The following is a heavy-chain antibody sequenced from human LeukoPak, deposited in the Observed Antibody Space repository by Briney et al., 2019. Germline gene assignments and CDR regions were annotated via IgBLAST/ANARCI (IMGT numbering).Heavy chain of an antibody. V-gene: IGHV3-23*01. CDR2: ISGSGGST. CDR3: AKGEGDDFLSEAFDI. J-gene: IGHJ3*02. D-gene: IGHD3-3*01. CDR1: GFTFSSYA. Sequence: GGSLRLSCEASGFTFSSYAMSWVRQAPGKGLEWVSAISGSGGSTYYADSAKGRFTISRDNSKNTLYLQMNSLRAEDTAVYYCAKGEGDDFLSEAFDIWGQGTMVTVSS.